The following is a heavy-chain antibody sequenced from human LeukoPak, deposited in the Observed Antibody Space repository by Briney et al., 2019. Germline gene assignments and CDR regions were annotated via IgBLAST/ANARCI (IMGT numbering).Heavy chain of an antibody. CDR3: ARGVATENDAFDI. Sequence: KSSETLSLTCAVYGGSSSGYYWSWIRQPPGKGLEWIGEINHSGSTNYNPSLKSRVTISVDTSKNQFSLKLISVTAADTAVYYCARGVATENDAFDIWGQGTMVTVSS. D-gene: IGHD5-12*01. CDR1: GGSSSGYY. V-gene: IGHV4-34*01. CDR2: INHSGST. J-gene: IGHJ3*02.